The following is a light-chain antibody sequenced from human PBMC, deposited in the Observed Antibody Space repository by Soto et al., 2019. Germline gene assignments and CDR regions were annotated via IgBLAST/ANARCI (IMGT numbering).Light chain of an antibody. CDR1: SSDVGDYNY. CDR2: DVI. CDR3: ISYTSSSTSYV. V-gene: IGLV2-14*01. J-gene: IGLJ1*01. Sequence: QSVLTQPASVSGSPGQSITISCTGTSSDVGDYNYVSWYQQHPGKAPKLILYDVINRPSGVSDRFSGSKSGYTASLTISGLLPEDEADYYCISYTSSSTSYVIGTGTKVTVL.